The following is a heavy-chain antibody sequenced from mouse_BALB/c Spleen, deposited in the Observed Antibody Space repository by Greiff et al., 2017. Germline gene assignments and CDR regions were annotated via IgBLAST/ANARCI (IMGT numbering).Heavy chain of an antibody. CDR1: GFNIKDTY. J-gene: IGHJ3*01. CDR2: IDPANGNT. D-gene: IGHD2-2*01. Sequence: VQLKESGAELVKPGASVKLSCTASGFNIKDTYMHWVKQRPEQGLEWIGRIDPANGNTKYDPKFQGKATITADTSSNTAYLQLSSLTSEDTAVYYCARIDYGYDEAYWGQGTLVTVSA. V-gene: IGHV14-3*02. CDR3: ARIDYGYDEAY.